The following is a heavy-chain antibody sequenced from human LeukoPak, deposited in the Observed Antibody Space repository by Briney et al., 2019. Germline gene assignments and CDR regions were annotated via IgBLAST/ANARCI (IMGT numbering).Heavy chain of an antibody. D-gene: IGHD2-15*01. CDR1: GSTFSTYW. Sequence: GGSLRLSCAASGSTFSTYWMSWVRQSPGKGLEWLANIKHDGSDKYYVDFVRGRFTISRDNPKNSLYLQMNSLRVEDTALYYCARGRYCSGGGCYFDYWGQGTLVTVSS. CDR3: ARGRYCSGGGCYFDY. J-gene: IGHJ4*02. V-gene: IGHV3-7*04. CDR2: IKHDGSDK.